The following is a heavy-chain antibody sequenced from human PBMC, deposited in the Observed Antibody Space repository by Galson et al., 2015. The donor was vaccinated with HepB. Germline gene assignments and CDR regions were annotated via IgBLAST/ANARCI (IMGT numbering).Heavy chain of an antibody. V-gene: IGHV1-18*04. CDR1: GYTFTSYG. CDR3: ARDYYDSSGYPYFDY. D-gene: IGHD3-22*01. Sequence: QSGAEVKKPGESLRISCKASGYTFTSYGISWVRQAPGQGLEWMGWISAYNGNTNYAQKLQGRVTMTTDTSTSTAYMELRSLRSDDTAVYYCARDYYDSSGYPYFDYWGQGTLVTVSS. J-gene: IGHJ4*02. CDR2: ISAYNGNT.